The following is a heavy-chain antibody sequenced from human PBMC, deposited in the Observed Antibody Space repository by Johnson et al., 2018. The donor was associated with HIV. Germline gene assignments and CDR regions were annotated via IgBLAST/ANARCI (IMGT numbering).Heavy chain of an antibody. CDR3: ARASHSAFHI. Sequence: VHLVESGGGLVKPGGSLRLSCAASGFTFSNAWMSWVRQAPGKGLEWVGRIKSKTDGGTTDYAAPVKGRFTISRDDSKNTLYLQMNSLRAEDTATYYCARASHSAFHIWGQGTMVTVSS. V-gene: IGHV3-15*01. CDR1: GFTFSNAW. CDR2: IKSKTDGGTT. J-gene: IGHJ3*02.